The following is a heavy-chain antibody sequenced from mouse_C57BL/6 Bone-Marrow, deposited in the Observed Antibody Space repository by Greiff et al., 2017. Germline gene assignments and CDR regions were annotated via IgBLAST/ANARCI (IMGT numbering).Heavy chain of an antibody. J-gene: IGHJ2*01. Sequence: QVHVKQSGAELVKPGASVKMSCKASGYTFTSYWITWVKQRPGQGLEWIGDIYPTSGRTNYNEKFKSKAILTVDTSSNTAYMQLSSLTSEDSAVFYCARSGPLGRSFDYWGQGTTLTGSS. CDR2: IYPTSGRT. CDR1: GYTFTSYW. V-gene: IGHV1-55*01. D-gene: IGHD4-1*01. CDR3: ARSGPLGRSFDY.